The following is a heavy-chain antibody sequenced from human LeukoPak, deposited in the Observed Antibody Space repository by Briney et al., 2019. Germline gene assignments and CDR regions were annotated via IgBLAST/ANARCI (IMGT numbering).Heavy chain of an antibody. CDR1: GFTFSSYS. CDR3: ARAGSVATTPFDY. V-gene: IGHV3-21*01. Sequence: GGSLRLSCAASGFTFSSYSMNWVRQAPGKGLEWVSSISSSSSYIYYADSVKGRFTISRDNAKNSLYLQMNSQRAEDTAVYYCARAGSVATTPFDYWGQGTLVTVSS. D-gene: IGHD5-12*01. CDR2: ISSSSSYI. J-gene: IGHJ4*02.